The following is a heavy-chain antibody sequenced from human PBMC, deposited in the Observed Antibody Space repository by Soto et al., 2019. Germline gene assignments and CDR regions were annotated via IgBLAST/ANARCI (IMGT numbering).Heavy chain of an antibody. CDR2: IIPIFGTA. D-gene: IGHD2-2*02. CDR1: GGTFSSYA. Sequence: ASVKVSCKASGGTFSSYAISWVREAPGQGLELMGGIIPIFGTANYAQKFQGRVTITADESTSKAYMELSSLRSEDTAVYYCARDCSSTSCYTGYYYYGMDVWGQGTTVTVYS. CDR3: ARDCSSTSCYTGYYYYGMDV. J-gene: IGHJ6*02. V-gene: IGHV1-69*13.